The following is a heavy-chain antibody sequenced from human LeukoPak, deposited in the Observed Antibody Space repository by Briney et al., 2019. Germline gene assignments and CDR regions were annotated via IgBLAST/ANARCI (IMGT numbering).Heavy chain of an antibody. CDR1: GDSISGFY. CDR3: ARGLWSYGDYVDYYFYMDV. Sequence: SETLSLTCTVSGDSISGFYWSWIRQPAGKGLQWIGRISTSGSTNYNPSLKSRVTMSVDRSTNEFSLTVRSVTAADTALYYCARGLWSYGDYVDYYFYMDVWGKGTTVTVSS. CDR2: ISTSGST. D-gene: IGHD4-17*01. V-gene: IGHV4-4*07. J-gene: IGHJ6*03.